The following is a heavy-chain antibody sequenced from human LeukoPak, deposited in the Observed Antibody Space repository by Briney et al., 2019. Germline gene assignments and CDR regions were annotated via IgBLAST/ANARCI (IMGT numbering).Heavy chain of an antibody. Sequence: PSETVSLTCTVSGRSISSYYWSWLRQPPGKGLEWIGYVYYSGSTNYNPSLKSRVTISVETSKNQFSLKLSSVPATDTAMYYYTTMPYYYDESGNFDCWGQGVLVTVSS. D-gene: IGHD3-22*01. V-gene: IGHV4-59*01. CDR1: GRSISSYY. CDR2: VYYSGST. J-gene: IGHJ4*02. CDR3: TTMPYYYDESGNFDC.